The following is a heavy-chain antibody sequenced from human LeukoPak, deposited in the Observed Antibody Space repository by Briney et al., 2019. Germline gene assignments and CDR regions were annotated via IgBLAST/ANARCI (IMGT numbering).Heavy chain of an antibody. V-gene: IGHV3-23*01. CDR2: ISGSGGST. Sequence: GGSLRLSCAASKLTFSNYWMSWVRQAPGKGLEWVSAISGSGGSTYYADSVKGRFTISRDNSKNTLYLQMNSLRAEDTAVYYCAKERQWLVLISDAFDIWGQGTMVTVSS. CDR1: KLTFSNYW. J-gene: IGHJ3*02. D-gene: IGHD6-19*01. CDR3: AKERQWLVLISDAFDI.